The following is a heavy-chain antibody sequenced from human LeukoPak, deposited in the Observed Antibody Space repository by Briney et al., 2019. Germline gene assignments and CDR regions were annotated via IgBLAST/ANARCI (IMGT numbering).Heavy chain of an antibody. CDR3: AKCSSTWAVAGMAV. CDR1: GFTFSNYA. V-gene: IGHV3-23*01. D-gene: IGHD2-2*01. CDR2: TVGGGTDT. J-gene: IGHJ6*02. Sequence: GGSLRLSCAASGFTFSNYAMSWVRQAPGKGLEWVSTTVGGGTDTFYASSVKGRFTVSRDNSKNTLYLQMNSPTVEDTAVYYCAKCSSTWAVAGMAVWGQGTTVTVSS.